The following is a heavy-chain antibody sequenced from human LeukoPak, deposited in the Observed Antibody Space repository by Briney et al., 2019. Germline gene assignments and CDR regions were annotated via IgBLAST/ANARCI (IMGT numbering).Heavy chain of an antibody. CDR3: AKDLSDYCSGGSCYPG. Sequence: GGSLRLSCAASGFTFSSYGMHWVRQAPGKGLEWVAVISYDGSNKYYADSVKGRFTISRDNSKNTLYLQMNSLRAEDTAVYYCAKDLSDYCSGGSCYPGWGQGTLVTVSS. CDR2: ISYDGSNK. CDR1: GFTFSSYG. J-gene: IGHJ4*02. V-gene: IGHV3-30*18. D-gene: IGHD2-15*01.